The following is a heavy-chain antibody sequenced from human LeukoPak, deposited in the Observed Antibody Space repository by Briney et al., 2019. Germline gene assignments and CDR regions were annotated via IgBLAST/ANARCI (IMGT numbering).Heavy chain of an antibody. CDR1: GASIASHSR. CDR2: VYHSGGA. Sequence: SETLSLTCAVSGASIASHSRWSWVRQPPGKGLEWIGEVYHSGGANYKPSLKSRVTISVDTSRNHFSLKLTSVTAADTAVYFCAYNWNFALDNWGQGTLVTVSS. D-gene: IGHD1-7*01. V-gene: IGHV4/OR15-8*01. J-gene: IGHJ4*01. CDR3: AYNWNFALDN.